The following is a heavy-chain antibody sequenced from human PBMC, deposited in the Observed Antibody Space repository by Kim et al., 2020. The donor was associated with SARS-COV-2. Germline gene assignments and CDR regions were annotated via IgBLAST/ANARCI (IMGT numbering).Heavy chain of an antibody. J-gene: IGHJ2*01. CDR2: ISGSGGNT. V-gene: IGHV3-23*01. D-gene: IGHD6-13*01. CDR1: EFTFSSYS. CDR3: AKDRRGPAAGTWYFEL. Sequence: GGSLRLSCAASEFTFSSYSMGWVRQAPGEGLEWVSAISGSGGNTKYADSVKGRVTISRDNSKSTLYLQMNSLRAEDTAVYYCAKDRRGPAAGTWYFELWGRGALVTFS.